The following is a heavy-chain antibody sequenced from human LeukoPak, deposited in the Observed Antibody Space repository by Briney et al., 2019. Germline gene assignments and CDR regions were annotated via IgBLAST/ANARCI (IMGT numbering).Heavy chain of an antibody. J-gene: IGHJ4*02. CDR1: GGSISSSSYY. CDR2: IYYSGST. Sequence: SETLSLTCTVSGGSISSSSYYWGWIRQPPGKGLEWIGSIYYSGSTYYNPSLKSRVTISVDTSKNQFSLKLSSVTAADTAVYYCARGPYYDFWSGPFSVIDYWGQGTLVTVSS. V-gene: IGHV4-39*01. D-gene: IGHD3-3*01. CDR3: ARGPYYDFWSGPFSVIDY.